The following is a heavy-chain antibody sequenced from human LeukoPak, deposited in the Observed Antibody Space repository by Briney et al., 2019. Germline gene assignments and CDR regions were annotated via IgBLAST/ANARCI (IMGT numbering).Heavy chain of an antibody. CDR1: GGSFSGYY. V-gene: IGHV4-34*01. D-gene: IGHD6-13*01. Sequence: SETLSLTCAVYGGSFSGYYWSWIRQPPGKGLEWIGEINHSGSTNYNPSLKSRVTISVDTSKNQFSLKLSSVTAADTAVYYCARGRSRQPHFVYWGQGTLVTVSS. CDR2: INHSGST. J-gene: IGHJ4*02. CDR3: ARGRSRQPHFVY.